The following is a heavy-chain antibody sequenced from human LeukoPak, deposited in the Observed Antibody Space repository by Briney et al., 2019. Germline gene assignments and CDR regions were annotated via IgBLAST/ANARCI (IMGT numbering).Heavy chain of an antibody. CDR3: ATHGSAHYYMDV. Sequence: SETLSLTCAVSGGSISSSNWWSWVRQPPGKGLEWIGEIYHSGSTNYNPSLKSRVTISVGKSKNQFSLKLSSVTAADTAVYYCATHGSAHYYMDVWGKGTTVTISS. V-gene: IGHV4-4*02. CDR1: GGSISSSNW. CDR2: IYHSGST. D-gene: IGHD2-2*03. J-gene: IGHJ6*03.